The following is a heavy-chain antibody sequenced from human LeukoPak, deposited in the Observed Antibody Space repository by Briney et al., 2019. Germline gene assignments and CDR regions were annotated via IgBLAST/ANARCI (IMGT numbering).Heavy chain of an antibody. D-gene: IGHD6-19*01. Sequence: SETLSLTCTVSGGSISSSSYYWGWIRQPPGKGLEWIGSIYYSGGTYYNPSLKSRVTISVDTSKNQFSLKLSSVTAADTAVYYCARMYSSGWYARHWGQGTLVTVSS. CDR2: IYYSGGT. J-gene: IGHJ4*02. CDR3: ARMYSSGWYARH. V-gene: IGHV4-39*07. CDR1: GGSISSSSYY.